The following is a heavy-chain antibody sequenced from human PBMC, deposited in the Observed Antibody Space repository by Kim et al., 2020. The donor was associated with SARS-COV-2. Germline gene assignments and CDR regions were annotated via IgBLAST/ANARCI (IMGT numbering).Heavy chain of an antibody. V-gene: IGHV3-23*01. Sequence: GGSLRLSCAASGFTFSSFAMTWVRQAPGKGLEWLSMISGSGSTAYYADSVKGRFTISRDNSKNTLNLQMSGLRAEDTAVYYCAKDRAAWYGELSTNQYEFYYGMDVWGQGATVTVSS. J-gene: IGHJ6*02. D-gene: IGHD3-10*01. CDR1: GFTFSSFA. CDR2: ISGSGSTA. CDR3: AKDRAAWYGELSTNQYEFYYGMDV.